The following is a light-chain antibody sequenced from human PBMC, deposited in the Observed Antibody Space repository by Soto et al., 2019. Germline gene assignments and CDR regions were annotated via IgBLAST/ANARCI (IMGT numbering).Light chain of an antibody. CDR3: QQRINWPLT. Sequence: PGERATLSCRASQRVNDYLAWYQQKPGQAPRLLIYDASTRATGVPARFSGSGSGTDFTLTISSLEPEDFAVYYCQQRINWPLTFGGGTKVDI. CDR1: QRVNDY. V-gene: IGKV3-11*01. CDR2: DAS. J-gene: IGKJ4*01.